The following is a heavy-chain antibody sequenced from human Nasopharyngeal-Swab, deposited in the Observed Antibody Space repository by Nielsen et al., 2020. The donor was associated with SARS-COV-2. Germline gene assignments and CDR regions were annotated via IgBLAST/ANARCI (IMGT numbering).Heavy chain of an antibody. V-gene: IGHV1-46*01. D-gene: IGHD3-3*01. CDR1: GYTFTSYY. Sequence: ASVKVSCKASGYTFTSYYMHWVRQAPGQGLEWMGIINPSGGSTSYAQKFQGRVTMTRDTSTSTVYMELSSLRSEDTAVYYCARRSTIFGVAPYYYYGMDVWGQGTTVTVSS. CDR3: ARRSTIFGVAPYYYYGMDV. J-gene: IGHJ6*02. CDR2: INPSGGST.